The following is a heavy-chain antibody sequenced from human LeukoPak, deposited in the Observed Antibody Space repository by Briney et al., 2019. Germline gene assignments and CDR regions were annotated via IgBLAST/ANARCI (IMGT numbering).Heavy chain of an antibody. V-gene: IGHV4-39*07. CDR3: ARADHYYYGSGHRSPSFDY. CDR2: IYYSGST. J-gene: IGHJ4*02. Sequence: SETLSLTCTVSGGSISSSSYYWGWIRQPPGKGLEWIGSIYYSGSTYYNPSLKSRVTISVDRSKNQFSLKLSSVTAADTAVYYCARADHYYYGSGHRSPSFDYWGQGTLVTVSS. CDR1: GGSISSSSYY. D-gene: IGHD3-10*01.